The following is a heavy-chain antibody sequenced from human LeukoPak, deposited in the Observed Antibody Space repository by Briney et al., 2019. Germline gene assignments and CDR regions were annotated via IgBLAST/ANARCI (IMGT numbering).Heavy chain of an antibody. CDR1: GFTFSSYA. CDR2: ISGSGSST. J-gene: IGHJ4*02. D-gene: IGHD3-22*01. CDR3: AKSQRVTYYYDSSGYYDLGH. V-gene: IGHV3-23*01. Sequence: GGSLRLSCAASGFTFSSYAMSWVRQAPGKGLEWVSGISGSGSSTYYADSVKGRFTISRDNSKHTLYLQMNSLRAEDTAVYYCAKSQRVTYYYDSSGYYDLGHWGQGTLVTVSS.